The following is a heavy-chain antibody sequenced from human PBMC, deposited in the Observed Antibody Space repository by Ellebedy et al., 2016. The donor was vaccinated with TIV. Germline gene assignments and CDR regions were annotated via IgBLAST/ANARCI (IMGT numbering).Heavy chain of an antibody. J-gene: IGHJ4*02. D-gene: IGHD2-15*01. CDR2: INPSGGST. Sequence: AASVKVSCKASGYSFTIYFMHWVRQAPGQGLEWMGVINPSGGSTRYAQEFQGRVTMTRDTSTRTVYMELSGLRSEDTAIYYCARDHVGGHPGILDYWGQGTLVTVSP. CDR3: ARDHVGGHPGILDY. CDR1: GYSFTIYF. V-gene: IGHV1-46*01.